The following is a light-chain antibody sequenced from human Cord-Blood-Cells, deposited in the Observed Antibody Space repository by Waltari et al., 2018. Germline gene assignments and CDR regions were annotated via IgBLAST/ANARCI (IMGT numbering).Light chain of an antibody. V-gene: IGLV2-23*02. Sequence: QSALTQPASVSGSPGQSITISCTGTSSDVRSYNLVSCYQQHPGKAPKLMIYEVSKRPSGVSNLFSGSKAGNTASLTISGLQAEDEADYYCCSYAGSSTYWVFGGGTKLTVL. CDR2: EVS. J-gene: IGLJ3*02. CDR1: SSDVRSYNL. CDR3: CSYAGSSTYWV.